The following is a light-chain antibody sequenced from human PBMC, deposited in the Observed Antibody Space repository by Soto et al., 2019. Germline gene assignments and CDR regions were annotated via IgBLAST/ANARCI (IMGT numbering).Light chain of an antibody. CDR1: TSDVSGYNF. Sequence: QSVLTQPRSVSGSPGQSVTISCTGSTSDVSGYNFVSWYQQHPGKAPKLIIYDVIRRPSGVPDRFSGSKSGYTASLTISGLQSEDEADYYCCSHAGTYSWVFGGGTKVTVL. V-gene: IGLV2-11*01. CDR2: DVI. J-gene: IGLJ3*02. CDR3: CSHAGTYSWV.